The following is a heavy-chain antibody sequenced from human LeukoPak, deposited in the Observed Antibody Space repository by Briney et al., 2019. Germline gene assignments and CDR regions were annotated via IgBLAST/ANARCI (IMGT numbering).Heavy chain of an antibody. V-gene: IGHV3-30*03. D-gene: IGHD3-22*01. CDR3: ARMEYYDSSGYPPVDY. CDR1: GFTFSSYG. Sequence: PGGSLRLSCAASGFTFSSYGMHWVRQAPGKGLEWVAVISYDGSNKYYADSVKGRFTISRDNAKNSLYLQMNSLRAEDTAVYYCARMEYYDSSGYPPVDYWGQGTLVTVSS. CDR2: ISYDGSNK. J-gene: IGHJ4*02.